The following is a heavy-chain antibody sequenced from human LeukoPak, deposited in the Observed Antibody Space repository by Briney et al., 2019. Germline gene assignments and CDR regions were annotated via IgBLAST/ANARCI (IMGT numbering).Heavy chain of an antibody. CDR2: ISAYNGNT. V-gene: IGHV1-18*01. D-gene: IGHD4/OR15-4a*01. CDR3: AREDYGSFDY. Sequence: ASVKVSCKASGYTFTSYVISWVRQAPGQGPEWMGWISAYNGNTNYTQKLQGRVTMTTDTSTNTAYMELRSLRSDDTAVYYCAREDYGSFDYWGQGTLVTVSS. CDR1: GYTFTSYV. J-gene: IGHJ4*02.